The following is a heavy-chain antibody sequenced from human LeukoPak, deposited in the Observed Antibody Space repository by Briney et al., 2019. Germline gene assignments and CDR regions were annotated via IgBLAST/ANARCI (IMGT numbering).Heavy chain of an antibody. J-gene: IGHJ5*02. V-gene: IGHV3-7*01. D-gene: IGHD1/OR15-1a*01. CDR1: GFTFSSYW. CDR2: IKEDGSER. Sequence: GGSLRLSCTTSGFTFSSYWMSWVRQAPGKGLEWLGNIKEDGSERYDVDSVKGRFTISRDNAKNSLYLQMNSLRVEDTAIYYCARGTRVGTPYNWFDPWGQGTLVTVSS. CDR3: ARGTRVGTPYNWFDP.